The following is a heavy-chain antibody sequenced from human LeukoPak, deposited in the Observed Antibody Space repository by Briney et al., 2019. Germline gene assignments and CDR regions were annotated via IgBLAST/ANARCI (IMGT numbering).Heavy chain of an antibody. CDR3: ACHYDYDTSGSYGFDY. Sequence: GESLKISCEGSGYSFTNYWIGWVRQMPGKGLEWMGIIYPGDSDTRYSPSFQGLVTISADRSISTAYLQWSSLEASDTAMYYCACHYDYDTSGSYGFDYWGQGTLVTVSS. J-gene: IGHJ4*02. CDR1: GYSFTNYW. V-gene: IGHV5-51*01. CDR2: IYPGDSDT. D-gene: IGHD3-22*01.